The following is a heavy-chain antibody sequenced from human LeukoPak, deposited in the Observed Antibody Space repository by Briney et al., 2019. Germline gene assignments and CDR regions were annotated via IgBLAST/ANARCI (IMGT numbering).Heavy chain of an antibody. CDR3: ARLSVITLYYFDY. Sequence: SETLSLTCTVSGDSITSSGYYWVWIRQPPGKGLEWFGSIYYSGSTSYDPSHNSRVTTSVDTSTNQFSLKLSSVTAADTAVYYCARLSVITLYYFDYWGQGTLVTVSS. CDR1: GDSITSSGYY. J-gene: IGHJ4*02. V-gene: IGHV4-39*01. D-gene: IGHD4-17*01. CDR2: IYYSGST.